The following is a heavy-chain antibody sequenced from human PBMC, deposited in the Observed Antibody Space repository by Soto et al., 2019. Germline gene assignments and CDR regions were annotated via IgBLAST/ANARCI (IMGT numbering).Heavy chain of an antibody. CDR2: IYPGDSDT. D-gene: IGHD6-6*01. V-gene: IGHV5-51*01. CDR3: ARGQYRIAARPYYMDV. J-gene: IGHJ6*03. CDR1: GYSFTSYW. Sequence: GESLKISCKGSGYSFTSYWIGWVRQMPGKGLEWMGIIYPGDSDTRYSPSFQGQVTISADKSISTAYLQWSSLKASDTAMYYCARGQYRIAARPYYMDVWGKGTTVTVSS.